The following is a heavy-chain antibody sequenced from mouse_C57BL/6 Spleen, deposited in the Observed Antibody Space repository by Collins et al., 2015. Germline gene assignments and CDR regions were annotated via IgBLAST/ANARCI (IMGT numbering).Heavy chain of an antibody. CDR3: ARDLANWDPAWFAY. J-gene: IGHJ3*01. D-gene: IGHD4-1*01. CDR1: GYSITSGYY. Sequence: VQLQESGPGLVKPSQSLSLTCSVTGYSITSGYYWNWIRQFPGNKLEWMGYISYDGSNNYNPSLKNRISITRDTSKNQFFLKLNSVTTEDTATYYCARDLANWDPAWFAYWGQGTLVTVSA. CDR2: ISYDGSN. V-gene: IGHV3-6*01.